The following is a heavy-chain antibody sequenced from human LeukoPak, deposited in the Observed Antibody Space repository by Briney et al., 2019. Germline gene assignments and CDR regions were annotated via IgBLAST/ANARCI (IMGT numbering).Heavy chain of an antibody. V-gene: IGHV4-34*01. CDR3: ACDYGDYTAFDP. CDR1: GGSFSGYS. Sequence: TSETLSLTCAVYGGSFSGYSWSWIRQPPGKGLEWIGEINHSGSTNYNPSLKSLVTISVDTSKNQFSLKLSSVTAADTAVYYCACDYGDYTAFDPWGQGTLVTVSS. D-gene: IGHD4-17*01. J-gene: IGHJ5*02. CDR2: INHSGST.